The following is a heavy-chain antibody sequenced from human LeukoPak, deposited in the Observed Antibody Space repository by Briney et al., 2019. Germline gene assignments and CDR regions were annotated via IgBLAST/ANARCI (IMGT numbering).Heavy chain of an antibody. CDR2: ISSSSSYI. D-gene: IGHD3-16*02. CDR1: GFTFSIYS. V-gene: IGHV3-21*01. CDR3: AREGTPDVRGSYRSTTEYYFDY. J-gene: IGHJ4*02. Sequence: GGSLRLSCAASGFTFSIYSMNWVRQAPGKGLEWVSSISSSSSYIYYADSVKGRFTISRDNAKNSLYLQMNSLRAEDTAVYYCAREGTPDVRGSYRSTTEYYFDYWGQGTLVTVSS.